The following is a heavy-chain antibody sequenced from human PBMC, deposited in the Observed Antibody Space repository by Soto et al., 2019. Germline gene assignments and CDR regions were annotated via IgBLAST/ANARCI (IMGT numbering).Heavy chain of an antibody. J-gene: IGHJ4*02. CDR3: AKTASGYYDHRPQDY. CDR2: IYYSGST. V-gene: IGHV4-59*01. D-gene: IGHD3-22*01. Sequence: SETLSLTCTVSGGSISSYYWSWIRQPPGKGLEWIGYIYYSGSTNYSPSLKRRVTISVDTSKNQFSLKLNSVTAADTAVYYCAKTASGYYDHRPQDYWGQGTLVTVSS. CDR1: GGSISSYY.